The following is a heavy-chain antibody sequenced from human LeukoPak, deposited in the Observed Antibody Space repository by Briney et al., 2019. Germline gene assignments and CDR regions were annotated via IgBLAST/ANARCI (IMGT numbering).Heavy chain of an antibody. J-gene: IGHJ4*02. Sequence: GASVKVSCKASGYTFTSYGISWVRQAPGQGLEWMGWVSAYNGNTNYAQKLQGRVTMTTDTSTNTAYMELRSLRSDDTAVYYCARSVLLWFGELLGNDYWGQGTLVTVSS. CDR2: VSAYNGNT. V-gene: IGHV1-18*01. CDR1: GYTFTSYG. D-gene: IGHD3-10*01. CDR3: ARSVLLWFGELLGNDY.